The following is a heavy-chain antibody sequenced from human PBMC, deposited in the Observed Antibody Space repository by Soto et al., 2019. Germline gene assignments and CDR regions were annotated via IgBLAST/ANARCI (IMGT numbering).Heavy chain of an antibody. V-gene: IGHV4-30-4*01. J-gene: IGHJ3*02. CDR3: ARVSTYYYGSGNEANAFDI. CDR1: GGSISSGDYY. Sequence: QVQLQESGPGLVKPSQTLSLTCTVSGGSISSGDYYWSWIRQPPGKGLEWIGYIYYSGSTYYNPSLKSRVTISVDTPKNQFSLKLSSVTAADTAVYYCARVSTYYYGSGNEANAFDIWGQGTMVTVSS. D-gene: IGHD3-10*01. CDR2: IYYSGST.